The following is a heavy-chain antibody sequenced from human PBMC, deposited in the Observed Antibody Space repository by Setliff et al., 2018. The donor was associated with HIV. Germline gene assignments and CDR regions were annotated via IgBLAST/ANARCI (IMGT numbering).Heavy chain of an antibody. CDR1: GTSIRSRF. CDR2: IYYSGNT. V-gene: IGHV4-59*11. Sequence: KTSETLSLICTVSGTSIRSRFWSWIRQPPGKGLEWIGTIYYSGNTNYNPSLKSRVTISVDTSKNQFSLQLSSVTAADTAVYYCTGDITEGFFLERASEYWGQGSLVTVSS. J-gene: IGHJ4*02. D-gene: IGHD3-3*01. CDR3: TGDITEGFFLERASEY.